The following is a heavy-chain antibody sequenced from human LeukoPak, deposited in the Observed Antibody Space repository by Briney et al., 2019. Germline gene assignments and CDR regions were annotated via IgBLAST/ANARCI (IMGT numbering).Heavy chain of an antibody. CDR3: ASTYSGYDSNFDY. V-gene: IGHV3-33*01. CDR1: GFTFSSYG. J-gene: IGHJ4*02. CDR2: IWYDGSNK. D-gene: IGHD5-12*01. Sequence: GGSLRLSCAASGFTFSSYGMHWVRQAPGKGLEWVAVIWYDGSNKYYADSVKGRFTISRDNSKNTLYLQMNSLKAEGTAVYYCASTYSGYDSNFDYWGQGTLVTVSS.